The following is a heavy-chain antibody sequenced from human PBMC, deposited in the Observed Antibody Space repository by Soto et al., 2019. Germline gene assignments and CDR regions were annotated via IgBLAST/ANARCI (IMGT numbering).Heavy chain of an antibody. D-gene: IGHD2-2*02. Sequence: SETLSLTCAVYGGSFSCYYWSWIRQPPGKGLEWIGEINHSGSTNYNPSLKSRVTISVDTSKNQFSLKLSSVTAADTAVYYCARGVRRAAIPWFDPWGQGTLVTVSS. CDR2: INHSGST. V-gene: IGHV4-34*01. CDR3: ARGVRRAAIPWFDP. CDR1: GGSFSCYY. J-gene: IGHJ5*02.